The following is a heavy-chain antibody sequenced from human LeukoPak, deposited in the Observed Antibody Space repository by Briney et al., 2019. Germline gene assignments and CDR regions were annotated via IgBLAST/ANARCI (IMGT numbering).Heavy chain of an antibody. CDR1: GFTFSNAW. CDR2: IKSKTDSGTT. D-gene: IGHD2-2*01. J-gene: IGHJ4*02. Sequence: GESLRLSCAASGFTFSNAWMSWVRQAPGKGLEWVGRIKSKTDSGTTDYAAPVKGRFTISRDDSKNTLYLQMNSLKTEDTAVYYCTTAPAQSDYWGQGTLVTVSS. V-gene: IGHV3-15*01. CDR3: TTAPAQSDY.